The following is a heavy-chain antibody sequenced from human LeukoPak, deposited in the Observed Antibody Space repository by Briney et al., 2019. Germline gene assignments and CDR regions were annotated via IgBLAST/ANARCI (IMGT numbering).Heavy chain of an antibody. CDR1: GYTFTSYG. CDR3: ARDTRPFGAARPLGY. CDR2: ISAYNGHP. Sequence: GASVKVSCKTSGYTFTSYGISWVRQAPGQGLEWTGWISAYNGHPNYAQKLQGRVTLTTDTSTSTAYMELRSLRSDDTAVYYCARDTRPFGAARPLGYWGQGTLVTVSS. D-gene: IGHD6-6*01. J-gene: IGHJ4*02. V-gene: IGHV1-18*01.